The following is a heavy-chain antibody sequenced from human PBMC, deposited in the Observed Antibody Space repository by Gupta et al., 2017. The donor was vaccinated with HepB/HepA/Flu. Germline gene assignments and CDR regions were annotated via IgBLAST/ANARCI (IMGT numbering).Heavy chain of an antibody. J-gene: IGHJ4*02. CDR2: IIPTLNIP. CDR3: ARDDQGY. CDR1: GGSFSNYA. Sequence: QVQLVQSGAEVKKPGSSVKVSCKASGGSFSNYAISWVRPAPGQGLECMGRIIPTLNIPDYSQSFQGRVTMSADKSTSTAYMELTSLRSEDTAVYYCARDDQGYWGQGTLFTVSS. V-gene: IGHV1-69*04.